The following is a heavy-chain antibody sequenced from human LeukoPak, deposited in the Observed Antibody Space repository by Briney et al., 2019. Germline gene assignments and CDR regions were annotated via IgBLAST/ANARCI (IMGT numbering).Heavy chain of an antibody. Sequence: PGGSLRLSCAASGLTFSTYGMQWPRQAPGKGPESVALIRHDGTETYHAESVKGRFTISRDDSKNTFYLQMNSLRAEDTAVYYCARGSGYSSSWYQNYYYGMDVWGQGTTVTVSS. V-gene: IGHV3-30*02. CDR3: ARGSGYSSSWYQNYYYGMDV. CDR2: IRHDGTET. J-gene: IGHJ6*02. D-gene: IGHD6-13*01. CDR1: GLTFSTYG.